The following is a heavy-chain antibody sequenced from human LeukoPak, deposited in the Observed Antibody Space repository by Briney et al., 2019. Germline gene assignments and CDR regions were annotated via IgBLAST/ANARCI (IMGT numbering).Heavy chain of an antibody. J-gene: IGHJ4*02. CDR3: AKDLTVGATMSRPLGY. D-gene: IGHD1-26*01. Sequence: QPGGSLRLSCAASGFTFSSYGMHWVRQAPGKGLEWVAVISYDGSNKYYADSVKGRFTISRDNSKNTLYLQMNSLRAEDTAVYYCAKDLTVGATMSRPLGYWGQGTLVTVSS. CDR2: ISYDGSNK. V-gene: IGHV3-30*18. CDR1: GFTFSSYG.